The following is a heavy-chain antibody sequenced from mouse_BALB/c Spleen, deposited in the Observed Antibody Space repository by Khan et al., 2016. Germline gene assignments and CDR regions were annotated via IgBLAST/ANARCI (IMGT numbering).Heavy chain of an antibody. V-gene: IGHV5-9*02. J-gene: IGHJ1*01. Sequence: EVELVESGGGLVKPGGSLKLSCAASGFAFSSYDMSWVRQTPEKRLEWVATISSGGSYTYYPDSVKGRFTISRDNARNTLYLQLSRLKSTCKAFFYCARHGRLFYGNYHWYLDVWGAGTTVTVSS. CDR1: GFAFSSYD. CDR3: ARHGRLFYGNYHWYLDV. CDR2: ISSGGSYT. D-gene: IGHD2-1*01.